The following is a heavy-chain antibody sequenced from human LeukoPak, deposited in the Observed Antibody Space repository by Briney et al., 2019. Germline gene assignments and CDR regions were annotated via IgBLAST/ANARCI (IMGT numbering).Heavy chain of an antibody. CDR1: SGSITNSNCY. J-gene: IGHJ4*02. CDR2: INYSGST. Sequence: SETLSLTCTVASGSITNSNCYWGWVRQPPGKGLEWIGSINYSGSTYYNPSLKSRVTTSVDTSKNQFTLKLSSVTAADTAVYYCARIWVVGVDYFDYWGQGTLVTVSS. V-gene: IGHV4-39*06. CDR3: ARIWVVGVDYFDY. D-gene: IGHD2-15*01.